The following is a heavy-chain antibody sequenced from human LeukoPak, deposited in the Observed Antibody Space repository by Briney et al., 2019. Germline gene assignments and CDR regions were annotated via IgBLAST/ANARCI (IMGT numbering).Heavy chain of an antibody. J-gene: IGHJ4*02. CDR2: ISYDGSNK. CDR3: ARDRGPYSGYSTSRTIDY. Sequence: GRSLRLSCAASGFTFSDFAMHWVRQAPGKGLEWVAVISYDGSNKYYADSVKGRFTISRDNSKNTLYLQMNSLRAEDTAVYYCARDRGPYSGYSTSRTIDYWGQGTLVTVSS. V-gene: IGHV3-30-3*01. CDR1: GFTFSDFA. D-gene: IGHD5-12*01.